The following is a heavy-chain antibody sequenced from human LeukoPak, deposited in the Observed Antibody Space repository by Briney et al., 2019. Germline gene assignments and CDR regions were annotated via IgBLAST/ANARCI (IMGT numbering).Heavy chain of an antibody. J-gene: IGHJ4*02. Sequence: PSETRSLTCTVSGGSISSGSYYWSWIRQPAGKGLEWIGRIYTSGSTNYNPSLKSRVTMSVDTSKNQFSLKLTSVTAADTAVYYCARDFDRAGGDYFDYWGQGALVTVSS. V-gene: IGHV4-61*02. CDR3: ARDFDRAGGDYFDY. CDR2: IYTSGST. D-gene: IGHD2-15*01. CDR1: GGSISSGSYY.